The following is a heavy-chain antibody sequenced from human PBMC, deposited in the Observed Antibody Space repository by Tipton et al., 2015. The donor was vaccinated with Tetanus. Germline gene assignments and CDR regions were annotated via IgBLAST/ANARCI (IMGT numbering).Heavy chain of an antibody. CDR1: GFTLRSYS. J-gene: IGHJ4*02. CDR3: ARGMAEASNCGGDCYSDY. D-gene: IGHD2-21*02. V-gene: IGHV3-21*01. CDR2: ISSSSRYI. Sequence: SLRLSCIASGFTLRSYSMNWVRQAPGKGLEWVSSISSSSRYIYYADSVKGRFTISRDNAKNSLYLQMISLRAEDTAVYSCARGMAEASNCGGDCYSDYWGQGTLVTVSS.